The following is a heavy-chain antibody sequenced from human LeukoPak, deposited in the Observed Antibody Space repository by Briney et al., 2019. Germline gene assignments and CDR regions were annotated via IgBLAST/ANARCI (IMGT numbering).Heavy chain of an antibody. J-gene: IGHJ5*02. CDR2: INPNSGGT. Sequence: ASVKVSCKASGYTFTGYYMHWVRQAPGQGLEWMGWINPNSGGTNYAQKFQGRVTMTRDTSISTAYMELSRLRSDDTAVYYCAREPYCGGDCYSGWFDPWGQGTLVTVSS. CDR1: GYTFTGYY. V-gene: IGHV1-2*02. D-gene: IGHD2-21*02. CDR3: AREPYCGGDCYSGWFDP.